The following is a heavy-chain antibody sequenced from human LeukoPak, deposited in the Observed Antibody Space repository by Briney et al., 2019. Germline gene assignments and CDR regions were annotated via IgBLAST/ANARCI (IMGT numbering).Heavy chain of an antibody. V-gene: IGHV4-59*01. D-gene: IGHD2-2*01. CDR1: GGSISSYY. CDR3: ARFLPRYCSSTSCHHYYMDV. CDR2: IYYSGST. Sequence: PSETLSLTCTVSGGSISSYYWAWIRQPPGKGLEWMGYIYYSGSTNYNPSLKSRVTISVDTSKNQFSLKLCSVTAADTAVSYCARFLPRYCSSTSCHHYYMDVWGRGATVTVSS. J-gene: IGHJ6*03.